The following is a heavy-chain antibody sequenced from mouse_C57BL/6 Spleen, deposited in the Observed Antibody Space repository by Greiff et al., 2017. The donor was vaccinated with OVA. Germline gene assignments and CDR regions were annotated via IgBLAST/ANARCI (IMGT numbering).Heavy chain of an antibody. V-gene: IGHV1-64*01. J-gene: IGHJ2*01. CDR2: IHPNSGST. D-gene: IGHD2-1*01. CDR3: ARRDYGNSFDY. CDR1: GYTFTSYW. Sequence: VQLQQPGAELVKPGASVKLSCKASGYTFTSYWMHWVKQSPGQGLEWIGMIHPNSGSTNYNEKFKSKATLTVDKASSTAYMQLSSLTSEDSAVYYCARRDYGNSFDYWGQGTTLTVSS.